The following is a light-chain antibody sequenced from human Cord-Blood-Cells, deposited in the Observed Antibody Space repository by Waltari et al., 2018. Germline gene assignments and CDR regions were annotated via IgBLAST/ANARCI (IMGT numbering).Light chain of an antibody. CDR3: CSYAGSYTWV. V-gene: IGLV2-11*01. Sequence: QSALTQPRSVSGSPGQSVTISSTGTSSDVGGYNYVSWYQQHPGKAPKLMIYDGSKRPSGVPDRFSGSKSGNTASLTISGLQAEDEADYYCCSYAGSYTWVFGGGTKLTVL. CDR2: DGS. CDR1: SSDVGGYNY. J-gene: IGLJ3*02.